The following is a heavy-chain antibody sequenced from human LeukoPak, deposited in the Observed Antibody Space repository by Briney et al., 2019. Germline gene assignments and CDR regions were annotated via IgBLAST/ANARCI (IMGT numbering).Heavy chain of an antibody. Sequence: ASVKVSCKASGYTFTSYGISWVRQAPGQGLEWMGWISAYNGNTNYAQKLQGRATMTTDTSTSTAYMELRSLRSDDTAVYYCARGGKLEQLVLFYYYYMDVWGKGTTVTVSS. CDR1: GYTFTSYG. V-gene: IGHV1-18*01. D-gene: IGHD6-6*01. CDR2: ISAYNGNT. CDR3: ARGGKLEQLVLFYYYYMDV. J-gene: IGHJ6*03.